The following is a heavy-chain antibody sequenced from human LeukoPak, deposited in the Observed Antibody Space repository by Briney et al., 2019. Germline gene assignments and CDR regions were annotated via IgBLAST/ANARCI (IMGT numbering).Heavy chain of an antibody. CDR2: INSDGSST. V-gene: IGHV3-74*01. CDR3: ARASGSYVGSFDP. D-gene: IGHD1-26*01. J-gene: IGHJ5*02. CDR1: GFTFSSYW. Sequence: GGPLRLSCAASGFTFSSYWMHWVRQAPGKGLVWVSRINSDGSSTSYADSVKGRFTISRDNAKNTLYLQMNSLRAEDTAVYYCARASGSYVGSFDPWGQGTLVTVSS.